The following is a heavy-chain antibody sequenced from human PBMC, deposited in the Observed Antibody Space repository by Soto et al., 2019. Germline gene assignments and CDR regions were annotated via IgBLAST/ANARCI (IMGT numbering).Heavy chain of an antibody. V-gene: IGHV4-4*02. D-gene: IGHD6-19*01. CDR1: SGSISSSNW. CDR3: AKSSGWYRYLDN. Sequence: QVQLQESGPGLVKPSGTLSLTCAVSSGSISSSNWWRWVRQPPGKGLEWIGEIYHSGSTNYNPSLKSRVTISVDKSKTQFSLKLSSVTAAYTAVYYCAKSSGWYRYLDNWGQGTLVTVSS. J-gene: IGHJ4*02. CDR2: IYHSGST.